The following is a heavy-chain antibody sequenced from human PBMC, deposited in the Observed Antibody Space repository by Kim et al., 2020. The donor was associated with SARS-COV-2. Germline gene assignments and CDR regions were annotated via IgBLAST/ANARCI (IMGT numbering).Heavy chain of an antibody. Sequence: SLKSRVTMSVDTSKNQFSLKLSSVTAADTAVYYCARDTVTNFPYYYGMDVWGQGTTVTISS. CDR3: ARDTVTNFPYYYGMDV. D-gene: IGHD4-17*01. V-gene: IGHV4-4*07. J-gene: IGHJ6*02.